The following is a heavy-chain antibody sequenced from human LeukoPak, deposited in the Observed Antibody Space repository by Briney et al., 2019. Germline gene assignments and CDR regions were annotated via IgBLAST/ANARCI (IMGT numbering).Heavy chain of an antibody. CDR1: GFTVSSNY. Sequence: GGSLRLSCAASGFTVSSNYMSWVRQAPGKGLEWVSVIYSGGSTYYADSVKGRFTISRDNSKNTLYLQMNSLRAEDTAVYYCARMYSNYVWTYYYYGMDVWGQGTTVTVSS. J-gene: IGHJ6*02. D-gene: IGHD4-11*01. CDR3: ARMYSNYVWTYYYYGMDV. CDR2: IYSGGST. V-gene: IGHV3-53*01.